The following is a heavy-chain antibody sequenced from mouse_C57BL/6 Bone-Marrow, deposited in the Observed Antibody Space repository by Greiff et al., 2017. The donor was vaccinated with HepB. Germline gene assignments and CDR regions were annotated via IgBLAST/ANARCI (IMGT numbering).Heavy chain of an antibody. V-gene: IGHV1-7*01. CDR1: GYTFTSYW. J-gene: IGHJ4*01. D-gene: IGHD2-4*01. Sequence: VQLQQSGAELAKPGASVKLSCKASGYTFTSYWMHWVKQRPGQGLEWIGYINPSSGYTKYNQKFKDKATLTADKSSSTAYMRLSSLTYEDSAVYYCARVRLRRGYAMDYWGQGTSVTVSS. CDR3: ARVRLRRGYAMDY. CDR2: INPSSGYT.